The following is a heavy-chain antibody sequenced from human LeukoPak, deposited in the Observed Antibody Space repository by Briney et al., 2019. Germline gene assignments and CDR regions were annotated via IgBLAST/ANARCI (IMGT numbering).Heavy chain of an antibody. V-gene: IGHV1-69*06. J-gene: IGHJ6*03. CDR1: GGTFSSYA. CDR3: ARGDRGYYYYYMDV. CDR2: IIPIFGTA. Sequence: GASVKVSCKASGGTFSSYAISWVRQAPGQGLEWMGGIIPIFGTANYAQKFQGRVTITADKSTSTAYMELSSLRSEDTAVYYCARGDRGYYYYYMDVWGKGTTVTVSS. D-gene: IGHD2-15*01.